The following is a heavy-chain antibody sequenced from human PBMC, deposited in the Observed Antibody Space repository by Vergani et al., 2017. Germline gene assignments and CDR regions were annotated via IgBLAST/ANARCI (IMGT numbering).Heavy chain of an antibody. V-gene: IGHV3-33*08. CDR3: ARDLRLLYNRFDP. Sequence: QVQLVESGGGEVQPGRSLRLSCSAAGFPFSDYGVHWVRQAPVKGLEWVAVTWYDGNNKQYADSVKGRFTISRDNSKSTMYLQMNSLRDEDTGVYYCARDLRLLYNRFDPWGQGTLVTVSS. CDR2: TWYDGNNK. CDR1: GFPFSDYG. D-gene: IGHD1-14*01. J-gene: IGHJ5*02.